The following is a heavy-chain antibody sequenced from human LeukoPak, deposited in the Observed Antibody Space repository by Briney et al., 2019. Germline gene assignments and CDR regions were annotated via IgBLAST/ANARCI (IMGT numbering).Heavy chain of an antibody. CDR3: ARDRRDCSGGSCYSLNDY. Sequence: ASVKVSCKASGYTFTGYYMHWVRQAPGQGLEWMGRINPNGGGTNYAQKFQGRVTMTRDTSISTAYMELSRLRSDDTAVYYCARDRRDCSGGSCYSLNDYWGQGTLVTVSS. J-gene: IGHJ4*02. V-gene: IGHV1-2*06. D-gene: IGHD2-15*01. CDR2: INPNGGGT. CDR1: GYTFTGYY.